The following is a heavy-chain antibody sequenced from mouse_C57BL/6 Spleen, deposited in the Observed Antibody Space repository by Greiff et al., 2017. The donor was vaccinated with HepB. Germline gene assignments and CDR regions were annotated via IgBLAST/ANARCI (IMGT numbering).Heavy chain of an antibody. J-gene: IGHJ4*01. Sequence: VHVKQSGAELVKPGASVKLSCTASGFNIKDYYMHWVKQRTEQGLEWIGRIDPEDGETKYAPKFQGKATITADTSSNTAYLQLSSLTSEDTAVYYCARSYGSSYAGYAMDYWGQGTSVTVSS. CDR2: IDPEDGET. CDR1: GFNIKDYY. CDR3: ARSYGSSYAGYAMDY. V-gene: IGHV14-2*01. D-gene: IGHD1-1*01.